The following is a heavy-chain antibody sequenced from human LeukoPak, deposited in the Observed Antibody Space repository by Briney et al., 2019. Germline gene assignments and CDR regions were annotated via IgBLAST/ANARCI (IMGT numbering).Heavy chain of an antibody. D-gene: IGHD3-22*01. J-gene: IGHJ4*02. CDR2: ISSSSSYI. CDR1: GFTFSSYS. V-gene: IGHV3-21*01. CDR3: ARDFQRDYYDSSGSPFDY. Sequence: PGGSLRLSCAASGFTFSSYSMNWVRQAPGKGLEWVSSISSSSSYIYYADSVKGRFTISRDNAKNSLYLQMNSLRAEDTAVYYCARDFQRDYYDSSGSPFDYWGQGTLVTVSS.